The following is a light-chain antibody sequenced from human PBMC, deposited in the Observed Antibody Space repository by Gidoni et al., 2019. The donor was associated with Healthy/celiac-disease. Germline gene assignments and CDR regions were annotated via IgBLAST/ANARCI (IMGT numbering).Light chain of an antibody. V-gene: IGKV4-1*01. CDR2: WAS. J-gene: IGKJ3*01. CDR1: QSGLYRSTNKNY. Sequence: DIVMTQSPDSLAVSLGERATLNCKSSQSGLYRSTNKNYLAWYQQKPGQPPKLLIYWASTREYGVPDRFSGGGSGTDFTLTISSLQAEDVAVYYCQQYYNTPFTFGPGTKVDIK. CDR3: QQYYNTPFT.